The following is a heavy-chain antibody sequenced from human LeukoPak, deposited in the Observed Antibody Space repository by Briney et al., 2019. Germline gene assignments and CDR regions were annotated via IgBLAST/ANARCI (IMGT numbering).Heavy chain of an antibody. J-gene: IGHJ4*02. CDR2: ISGSGGST. Sequence: HPGGSLRLSCAASGFTFSDYYMSWIRQAPGKGLEWVSAISGSGGSTYYADSVKGRFTISRDNSKNTLYLQMNSLRAEDTAVYYCAKAPERWIQLWFSESQTFDYWGQGTLVTVSS. CDR3: AKAPERWIQLWFSESQTFDY. D-gene: IGHD5-18*01. CDR1: GFTFSDYY. V-gene: IGHV3-23*01.